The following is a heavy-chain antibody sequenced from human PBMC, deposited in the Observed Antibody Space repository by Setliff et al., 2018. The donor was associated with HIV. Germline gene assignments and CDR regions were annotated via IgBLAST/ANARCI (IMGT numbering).Heavy chain of an antibody. D-gene: IGHD5-18*01. J-gene: IGHJ6*03. Sequence: GGSMRLSCAASGFTVSSNYMSWVRQAPGKGLEWVSVLYSGGSTYYADSVKGRFTISRDHSNNTLYLQMNSLRAEDTAVYYCARTMGHVYTAMLKYYYYYYMDVWGKGTTVTVSS. V-gene: IGHV3-53*01. CDR3: ARTMGHVYTAMLKYYYYYYMDV. CDR2: LYSGGST. CDR1: GFTVSSNY.